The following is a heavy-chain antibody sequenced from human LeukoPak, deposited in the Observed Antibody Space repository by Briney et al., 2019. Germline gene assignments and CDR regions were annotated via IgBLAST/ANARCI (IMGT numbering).Heavy chain of an antibody. D-gene: IGHD2-15*01. CDR3: ARGGGVSSGGSLDY. J-gene: IGHJ4*02. V-gene: IGHV4-34*01. CDR2: INHSGST. CDR1: GGSFSGYY. Sequence: SETLSLTCAVYGGSFSGYYWSWIRQRPGKGLEWIGEINHSGSTNYNPSLKSRVTISVDTSKNQFSLKLSSVTAADTAVYYCARGGGVSSGGSLDYWGQGTLVTVSS.